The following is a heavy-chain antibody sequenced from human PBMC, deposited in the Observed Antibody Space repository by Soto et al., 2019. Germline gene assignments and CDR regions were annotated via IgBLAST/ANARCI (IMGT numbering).Heavy chain of an antibody. CDR1: GFSFNTYA. D-gene: IGHD3-10*01. V-gene: IGHV3-23*01. J-gene: IGHJ6*02. Sequence: EVQLLESGGGLVQPGGSLRLSCETSGFSFNTYAMTWVRQAPGMGLEWVAVINYSGRTTFHAQSVKGRFTISRDNSRNTVFLQMDSLRAEDTAVYYCVNPRGSGKTYYYHMDVWGLGTTVIVSS. CDR2: INYSGRTT. CDR3: VNPRGSGKTYYYHMDV.